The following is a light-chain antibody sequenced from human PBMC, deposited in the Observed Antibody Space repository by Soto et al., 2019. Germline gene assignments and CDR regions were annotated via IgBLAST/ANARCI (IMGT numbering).Light chain of an antibody. V-gene: IGLV2-23*01. J-gene: IGLJ1*01. CDR1: SSDVGSYNL. CDR3: CSYGGSYYV. Sequence: QSAMTQPVSVSGAPGQSITISCTGTSSDVGSYNLVSWYQQHPGKAPKLMIYEGVRRPSGVSNRFSGSKSGNTASLTISGLQAEDEADYYCCSYGGSYYVFGTGTKVTVL. CDR2: EGV.